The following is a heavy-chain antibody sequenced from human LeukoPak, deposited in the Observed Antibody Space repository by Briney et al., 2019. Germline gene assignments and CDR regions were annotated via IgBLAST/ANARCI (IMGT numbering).Heavy chain of an antibody. CDR3: ARDNLGIAVAGPRVYYYYYMDV. V-gene: IGHV3-53*01. Sequence: GGSLRLSCAASGFTFSSNYMSWVRQAPGKGLEWVSVIYSGGSTYYADSVKGRFTISRDNSKNTLYLQMNSLRAEDTAVYYCARDNLGIAVAGPRVYYYYYMDVWGKGTTVTISS. CDR2: IYSGGST. CDR1: GFTFSSNY. J-gene: IGHJ6*03. D-gene: IGHD6-19*01.